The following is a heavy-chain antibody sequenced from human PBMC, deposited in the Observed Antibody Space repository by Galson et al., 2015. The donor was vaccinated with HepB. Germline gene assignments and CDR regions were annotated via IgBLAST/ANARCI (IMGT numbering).Heavy chain of an antibody. Sequence: SVKVSCKASGGTFSSYAISWVRQAPGQGLEWMGGIIPIFGTANYAQKFQGRVTITADKSTSTAYMELSSLRSEDTAVYYCARDVIEYSSSFFAFWGQGTLVTVSS. J-gene: IGHJ4*02. CDR1: GGTFSSYA. CDR2: IIPIFGTA. D-gene: IGHD6-6*01. CDR3: ARDVIEYSSSFFAF. V-gene: IGHV1-69*06.